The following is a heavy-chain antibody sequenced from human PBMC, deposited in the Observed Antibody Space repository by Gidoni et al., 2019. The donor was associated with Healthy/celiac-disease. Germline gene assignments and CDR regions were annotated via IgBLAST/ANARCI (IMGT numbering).Heavy chain of an antibody. CDR1: GFTFSSYG. Sequence: VQLLESGGGLLQPGRSLQPSCSASGFTFSSYGMHWVRQAPGKGLEWVAVISYDGSNKYYADSVKGRFTISRDNSKNTLYLQMNSLRAEDTAVYYCAKTMTEYCSGGSCYPDYWGQGTLVTVSS. D-gene: IGHD2-15*01. V-gene: IGHV3-30*18. J-gene: IGHJ4*02. CDR2: ISYDGSNK. CDR3: AKTMTEYCSGGSCYPDY.